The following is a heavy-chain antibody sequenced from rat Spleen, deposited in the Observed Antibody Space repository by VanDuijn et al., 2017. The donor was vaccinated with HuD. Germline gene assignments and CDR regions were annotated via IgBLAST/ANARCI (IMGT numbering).Heavy chain of an antibody. D-gene: IGHD4-3*01. CDR3: GRRGWGYGVMDA. CDR2: ISYDGSST. Sequence: EVQLVESGGGLVQPGRSLKLSCVASGFTFNNHWMTWIRQAPGKGLEWVATISYDGSSTYYRDSVKGRFTISRDNAKSTLYLQMDSLGSGDTATYYGGRRGWGYGVMDAWGQGASVTVSS. V-gene: IGHV5-31*01. J-gene: IGHJ4*01. CDR1: GFTFNNHW.